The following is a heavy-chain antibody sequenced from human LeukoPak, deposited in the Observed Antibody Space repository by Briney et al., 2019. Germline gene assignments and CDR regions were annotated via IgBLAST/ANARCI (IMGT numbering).Heavy chain of an antibody. V-gene: IGHV3-48*03. J-gene: IGHJ4*02. CDR2: ISSSGSTI. Sequence: PGGSLRLSCADSGFTFSSYEMNWVRHAPGKGLEWVSYISSSGSTIYYADSVKGRFTTSRDNAKNSLYLQMNSLRAEDTAVYYCARDSSDYGFDYWGQGTLVTVSS. CDR1: GFTFSSYE. D-gene: IGHD4-17*01. CDR3: ARDSSDYGFDY.